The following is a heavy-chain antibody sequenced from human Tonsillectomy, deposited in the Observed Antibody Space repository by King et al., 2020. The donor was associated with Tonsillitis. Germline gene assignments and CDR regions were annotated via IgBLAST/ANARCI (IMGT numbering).Heavy chain of an antibody. CDR2: ITWNGGST. D-gene: IGHD2-8*02. CDR3: AKDSGTGFSSDY. V-gene: IGHV3-43D*04. CDR1: GFTFEDYA. J-gene: IGHJ4*02. Sequence: VQLVESGGVVVQPGGSLRLSCAASGFTFEDYAMHWVRQTLGKGLEWVSLITWNGGSTYYADSVKGRFTISRDNSKNSLFLQMNSLRPEDTGLYYCAKDSGTGFSSDYWGQGTLVTVSS.